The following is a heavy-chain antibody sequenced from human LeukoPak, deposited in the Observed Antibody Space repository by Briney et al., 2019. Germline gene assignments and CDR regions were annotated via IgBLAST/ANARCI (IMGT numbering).Heavy chain of an antibody. J-gene: IGHJ5*02. CDR2: IYSGGST. D-gene: IGHD6-13*01. V-gene: IGHV3-66*01. Sequence: GGSLRLSCAASGFTVSSNYMSWVRQAPGKGLVWVSVIYSGGSTYYADSVKGRFTISRDNSKNTLYLQMNSLRAEDTAVYYCARGSSSTWFDTGSLDRWGQGTLVTVSS. CDR3: ARGSSSTWFDTGSLDR. CDR1: GFTVSSNY.